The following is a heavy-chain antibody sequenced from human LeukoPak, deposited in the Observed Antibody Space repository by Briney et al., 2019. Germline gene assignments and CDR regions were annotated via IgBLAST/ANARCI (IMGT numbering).Heavy chain of an antibody. CDR2: FDPEDGET. J-gene: IGHJ4*02. Sequence: WASVKVSCKVSGYTLTELSMHWVRQAPGKGLEWMGGFDPEDGETIYAQKFQGRVTMTEDTSTDTAYMELSSLRSEDTAVCYCATDGAADGVYFDYWGQGTLVTVSS. CDR1: GYTLTELS. V-gene: IGHV1-24*01. CDR3: ATDGAADGVYFDY. D-gene: IGHD2-15*01.